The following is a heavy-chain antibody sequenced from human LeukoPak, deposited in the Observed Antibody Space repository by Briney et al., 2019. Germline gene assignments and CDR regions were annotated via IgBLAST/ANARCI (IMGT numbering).Heavy chain of an antibody. Sequence: PGGSLRLSCAASGFTFSDYYMSWIRQAPQKGLEWVSDISSSSSTIYYADSVKGRFTISRDNAKNSLHLQMNSLRAEDTAVYYCARVRGSYSVDYWGQGTLATVSS. D-gene: IGHD1-26*01. CDR3: ARVRGSYSVDY. J-gene: IGHJ4*02. CDR2: ISSSSSTI. V-gene: IGHV3-11*04. CDR1: GFTFSDYY.